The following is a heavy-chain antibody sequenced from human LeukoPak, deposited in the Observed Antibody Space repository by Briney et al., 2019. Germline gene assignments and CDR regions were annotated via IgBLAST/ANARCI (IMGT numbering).Heavy chain of an antibody. V-gene: IGHV4-39*07. CDR2: IYYSGST. J-gene: IGHJ6*03. CDR1: GGSISSSSYY. CDR3: AKGSGYEAQYYYYYMDV. Sequence: PSETLSLTCTVSGGSISSSSYYWGWIHQPPGKGLEWIGSIYYSGSTYYNPSLKSRVTISVDTSKNQFSLKLSSVTAADTAVYYCAKGSGYEAQYYYYYMDVWGKGTTVTISS. D-gene: IGHD5-12*01.